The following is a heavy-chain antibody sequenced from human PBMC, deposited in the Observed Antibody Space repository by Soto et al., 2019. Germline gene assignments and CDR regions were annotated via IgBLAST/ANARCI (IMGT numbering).Heavy chain of an antibody. D-gene: IGHD3-10*01. CDR3: ASTFTMVRGVIIDRLEFDY. V-gene: IGHV1-69*01. Sequence: QVQLVQSGAEVKKPGSSVKVSCKASGGTFSSYAIRWVRQAPGQGLEWMGGIIPIFGTANYAQKFQGRVTITADESTSTAYMELSSLRSEDTAVYYCASTFTMVRGVIIDRLEFDYWGQGTLVTVSS. J-gene: IGHJ4*02. CDR1: GGTFSSYA. CDR2: IIPIFGTA.